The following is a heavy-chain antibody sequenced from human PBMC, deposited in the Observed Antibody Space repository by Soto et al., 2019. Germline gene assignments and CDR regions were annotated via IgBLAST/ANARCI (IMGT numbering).Heavy chain of an antibody. Sequence: PSDTLSLTCAVYGWSFSGHYWSWIRQPPGKGLEWIGEINHSGSTNYNPSLKSRVTISVDTSKNQFSLKLSSVTAADTAVYYCVLLWFGESDFDYWGQGTLVTVSS. V-gene: IGHV4-34*01. J-gene: IGHJ4*02. CDR2: INHSGST. D-gene: IGHD3-10*01. CDR3: VLLWFGESDFDY. CDR1: GWSFSGHY.